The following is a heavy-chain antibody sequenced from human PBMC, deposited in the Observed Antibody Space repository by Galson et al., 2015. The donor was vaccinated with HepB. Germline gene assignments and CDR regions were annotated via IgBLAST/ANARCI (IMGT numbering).Heavy chain of an antibody. D-gene: IGHD3-3*01. CDR3: ARDNDFWSGYKYRGGGAFDI. J-gene: IGHJ3*02. CDR1: GFTFSSYS. CDR2: ISSSSYI. Sequence: SLRLSCAASGFTFSSYSMNWVRQAPGKGLEWVSSISSSSYIYYADSVKGRFTISRDNAKNSLYLQMNSLRAEDTAVYYCARDNDFWSGYKYRGGGAFDIWGQGTMVTVSS. V-gene: IGHV3-21*01.